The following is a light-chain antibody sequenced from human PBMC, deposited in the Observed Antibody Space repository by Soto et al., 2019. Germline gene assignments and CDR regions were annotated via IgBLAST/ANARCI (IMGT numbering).Light chain of an antibody. CDR3: AAWDDSLNGFYV. Sequence: QSVLTQPPSASGTPGQRVTIYCSGSSSNIGSNTVNWYQQLPGTAPKLLIYSNNQRPSGVPDRFSGSKSGTSASLAISGLQSEDEADYYCAAWDDSLNGFYVFGTGTKV. J-gene: IGLJ1*01. V-gene: IGLV1-44*01. CDR1: SSNIGSNT. CDR2: SNN.